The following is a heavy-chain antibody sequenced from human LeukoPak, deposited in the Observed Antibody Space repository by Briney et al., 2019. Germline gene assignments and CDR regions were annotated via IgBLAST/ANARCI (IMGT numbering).Heavy chain of an antibody. CDR2: IIPIVGTT. CDR1: GGTFSSYA. V-gene: IGHV1-69*13. Sequence: SVKVSCKASGGTFSSYAISWVRQAPGQGLEWMGGIIPIVGTTNYAQKFQGRVTITADESTSTAYMELSSLRSEDTAVYYCARASSYCGGDCYSSDYWGQGTLVTVSS. D-gene: IGHD2-21*01. J-gene: IGHJ4*02. CDR3: ARASSYCGGDCYSSDY.